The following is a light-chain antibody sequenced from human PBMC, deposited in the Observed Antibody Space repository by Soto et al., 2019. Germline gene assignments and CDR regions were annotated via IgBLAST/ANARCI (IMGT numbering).Light chain of an antibody. V-gene: IGKV1-39*01. CDR2: SAS. J-gene: IGKJ4*01. Sequence: DIQLSQSPSSPSTSVVDSVTITCRVSQDISGYLNWFRLKPGKVPKVVIYSASSLQSGVPSRFSGSGSGTYFTLTISSLQPEDFATYYCQQSYSTPLTFGGGTKVE. CDR3: QQSYSTPLT. CDR1: QDISGY.